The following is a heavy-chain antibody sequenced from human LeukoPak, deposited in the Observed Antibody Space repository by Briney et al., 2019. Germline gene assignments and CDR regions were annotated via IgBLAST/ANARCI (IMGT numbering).Heavy chain of an antibody. CDR1: GXSISSLY. CDR2: IYYTGGT. CDR3: ARHRAYSSSSPFDY. D-gene: IGHD6-6*01. Sequence: SETLSLTCSVSGXSISSLYWSWIRQPPGKGLEWIGYIYYTGGTNYNPSLKSRVTMFVDMSKNQFSPRLSSVTAADTAVYYCARHRAYSSSSPFDYWGQGTLVTVSS. V-gene: IGHV4-59*08. J-gene: IGHJ4*02.